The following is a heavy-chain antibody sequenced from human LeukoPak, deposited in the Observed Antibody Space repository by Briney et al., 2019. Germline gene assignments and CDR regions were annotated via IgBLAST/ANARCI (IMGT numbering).Heavy chain of an antibody. D-gene: IGHD5-18*01. Sequence: KSSETLSLTCRVSGGSVSSGISYWSWIRQPAGKGLEWIGRIYISGSTNYNPSRKSRITMSIDTSKNQFSLKLSSVTAADTAVYYCARDSGIQLAWGQGSLVSVSS. CDR2: IYISGST. V-gene: IGHV4-61*02. CDR1: GGSVSSGISY. CDR3: ARDSGIQLA. J-gene: IGHJ5*02.